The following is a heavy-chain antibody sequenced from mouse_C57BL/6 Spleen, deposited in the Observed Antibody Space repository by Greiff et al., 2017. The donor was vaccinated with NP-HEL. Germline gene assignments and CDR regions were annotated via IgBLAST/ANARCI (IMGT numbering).Heavy chain of an antibody. CDR1: GYTFTSYW. J-gene: IGHJ3*01. D-gene: IGHD2-4*01. CDR2: INPSNGGT. V-gene: IGHV1-53*01. CDR3: ARGDYDYSWFAY. Sequence: QVQLQQSGTELVKPGASVKLSCKASGYTFTSYWMHWVKQRPGQGLEWIGNINPSNGGTNYNEKFKSKATLTVDKSSSTAYMQLSSLTSEDSAVYYCARGDYDYSWFAYWGQGTLVTVSA.